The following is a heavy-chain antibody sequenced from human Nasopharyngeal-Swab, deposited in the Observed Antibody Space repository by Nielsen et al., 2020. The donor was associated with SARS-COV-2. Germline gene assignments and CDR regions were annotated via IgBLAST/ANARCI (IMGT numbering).Heavy chain of an antibody. CDR2: IWYDGSNK. J-gene: IGHJ4*02. CDR3: ARDLGENSSIDY. Sequence: PGKGLEWVGLIWYDGSNKYYADSVKGRFTISRDSSKNTLYLQMNSLRAEDTAVYYCARDLGENSSIDYWGRGTLVTVSS. V-gene: IGHV3-33*01. D-gene: IGHD3-16*01.